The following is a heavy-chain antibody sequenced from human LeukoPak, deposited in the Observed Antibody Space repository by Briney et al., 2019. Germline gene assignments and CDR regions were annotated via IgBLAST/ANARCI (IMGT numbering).Heavy chain of an antibody. J-gene: IGHJ4*02. D-gene: IGHD3-10*01. CDR3: ARDSLWFGGPFFDY. Sequence: TSETLSLTCAVSGGSISSGGYSWSWIRQPPGKGLEWIGYIYHSGSTYYNPSLKSRVTISVDRSKNQFSLKLSSVTAADTAVYYCARDSLWFGGPFFDYWGQGTLVTVSS. CDR2: IYHSGST. V-gene: IGHV4-30-2*01. CDR1: GGSISSGGYS.